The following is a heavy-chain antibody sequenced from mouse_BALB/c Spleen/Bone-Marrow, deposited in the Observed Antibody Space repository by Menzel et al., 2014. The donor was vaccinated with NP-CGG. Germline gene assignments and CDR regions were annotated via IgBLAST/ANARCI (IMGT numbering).Heavy chain of an antibody. Sequence: VQLQQSGPELVRPGVSVKISCKGSGYTFTDYAMHWVKQSHAXXXEWIGVISTYSGNTNYNQKFKGKATMTVDKSSSTAYMELARLTSEDSAIYYCARGSMITTDWFAYWGQGTLVTVSA. CDR3: ARGSMITTDWFAY. V-gene: IGHV1-67*01. CDR2: ISTYSGNT. CDR1: GYTFTDYA. J-gene: IGHJ3*01. D-gene: IGHD2-4*01.